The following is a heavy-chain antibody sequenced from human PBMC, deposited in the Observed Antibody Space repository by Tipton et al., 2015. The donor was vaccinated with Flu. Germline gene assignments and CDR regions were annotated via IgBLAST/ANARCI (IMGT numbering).Heavy chain of an antibody. Sequence: TLSLTCTVSGASIGDGGYYWGWVRQRPGKGLEWLGHIYYSATTYYNPSLMGRISISVDTAKNQFSLRLRSVTAADTAMYYCVRGSHDYGIGAFYIGGHGTLVTVSS. V-gene: IGHV4-31*03. CDR2: IYYSATT. D-gene: IGHD4-17*01. J-gene: IGHJ3*02. CDR1: GASIGDGGYY. CDR3: VRGSHDYGIGAFYI.